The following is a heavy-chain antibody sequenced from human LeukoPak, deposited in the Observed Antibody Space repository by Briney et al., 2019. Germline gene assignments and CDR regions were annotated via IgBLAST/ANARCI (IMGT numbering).Heavy chain of an antibody. D-gene: IGHD3-22*01. Sequence: ASVKVSCKVSGYTLTELSMHWVRQAPGKGLEWMGGFDPEDGETIYAQKFQGRVTMTEDTSTDTAYMELSSLRSEDTAVYYCAADPYYYDRTGAFDIWGQGTMVTVSS. J-gene: IGHJ3*02. V-gene: IGHV1-24*01. CDR1: GYTLTELS. CDR3: AADPYYYDRTGAFDI. CDR2: FDPEDGET.